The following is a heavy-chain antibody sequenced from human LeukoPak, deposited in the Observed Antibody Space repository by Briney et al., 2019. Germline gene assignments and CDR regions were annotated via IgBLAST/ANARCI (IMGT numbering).Heavy chain of an antibody. Sequence: GASLQISCKGSGYSFTSYWIGWVRQMPGKGVEWMGIIYPGDSDTRYSPSFQGQVTISAGKSISTAYLQWSSLKASDTAMYYCARLQRFQPLGYWGQGTLVTVSS. CDR2: IYPGDSDT. D-gene: IGHD2-2*01. CDR1: GYSFTSYW. V-gene: IGHV5-51*01. J-gene: IGHJ4*02. CDR3: ARLQRFQPLGY.